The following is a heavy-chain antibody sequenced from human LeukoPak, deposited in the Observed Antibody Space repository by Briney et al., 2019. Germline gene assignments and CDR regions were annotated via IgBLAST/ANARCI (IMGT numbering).Heavy chain of an antibody. CDR1: GFTFSSYA. Sequence: TGGSLRLSCAASGFTFSSYAMSWVRQAPGKGLEWVSAISGSGGSTYYADSVKGRFTISRDNSKNTLYLQMNSLRAEDTAVYYCAKDLGRSPTQFDYWGQGTLVTVSS. D-gene: IGHD1-26*01. CDR3: AKDLGRSPTQFDY. CDR2: ISGSGGST. J-gene: IGHJ4*02. V-gene: IGHV3-23*01.